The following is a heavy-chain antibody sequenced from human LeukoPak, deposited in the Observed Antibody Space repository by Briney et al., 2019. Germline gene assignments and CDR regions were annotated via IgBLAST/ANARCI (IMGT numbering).Heavy chain of an antibody. CDR1: GGSISTYY. CDR3: ARDPFGIAAAGISL. D-gene: IGHD6-13*01. V-gene: IGHV4-59*01. J-gene: IGHJ4*02. CDR2: IYNRGST. Sequence: PSETLSLTCTVSGGSISTYYWSWIRQPPGEGLEWIGYIYNRGSTNYNPSLKSRVTISVDTSKNQFSLKLSSVTAADTAVYYCARDPFGIAAAGISLWGQGTLVTVSS.